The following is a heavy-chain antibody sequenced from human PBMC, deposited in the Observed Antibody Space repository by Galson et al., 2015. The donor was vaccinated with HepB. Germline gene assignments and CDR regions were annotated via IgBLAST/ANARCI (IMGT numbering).Heavy chain of an antibody. CDR3: ARGDISSSWYDPVSWFDP. V-gene: IGHV6-1*01. Sequence: CAISGDSVSSNSAAWNWIRQSPSRGLEWLGRTYYRSKWYNDYAVSVKSRITINPDTSKNQFSLQLNSVTPEDTAVYYCARGDISSSWYDPVSWFDPWGQGTLVTVSS. CDR1: GDSVSSNSAA. D-gene: IGHD6-13*01. J-gene: IGHJ5*02. CDR2: TYYRSKWYN.